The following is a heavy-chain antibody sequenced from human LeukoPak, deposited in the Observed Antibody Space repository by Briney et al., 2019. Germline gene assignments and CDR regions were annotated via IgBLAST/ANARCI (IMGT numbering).Heavy chain of an antibody. V-gene: IGHV3-73*01. J-gene: IGHJ4*02. Sequence: GGPLRLSCAASGFTYSGFALHWVPHASGGAVEWVGCIRSTANGYATAYAASVKGRFTISRDDSKNTAYLQIDSLKTEDTAVYYCTGNYNGSGSYADFDYWGQGNLVTVSS. CDR3: TGNYNGSGSYADFDY. D-gene: IGHD3-10*01. CDR1: GFTYSGFA. CDR2: IRSTANGYAT.